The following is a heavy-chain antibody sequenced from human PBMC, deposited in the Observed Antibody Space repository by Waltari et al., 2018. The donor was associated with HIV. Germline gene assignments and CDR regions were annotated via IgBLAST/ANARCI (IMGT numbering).Heavy chain of an antibody. CDR2: ISYDGMKK. CDR1: GTDFGRVG. CDR3: ARDSSQVHWFGESLAL. J-gene: IGHJ4*02. Sequence: QVQLVESGGGVVPPGDVLRLACAAFGTDFGRVGMHRGRQAPGKGLEWLAAISYDGMKKYYGDSLRGRLTISRDNSKKTLYLQMNTLRPEDTAIYFCARDSSQVHWFGESLALWGQGTLVIVSS. D-gene: IGHD3-10*01. V-gene: IGHV3-30*03.